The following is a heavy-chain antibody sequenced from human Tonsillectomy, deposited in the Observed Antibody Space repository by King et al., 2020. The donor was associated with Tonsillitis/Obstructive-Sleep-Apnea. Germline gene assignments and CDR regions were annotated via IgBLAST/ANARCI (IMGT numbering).Heavy chain of an antibody. V-gene: IGHV5-51*03. CDR3: ERLPLWFSDPDENFYVMDG. Sequence: QLVQSGAEVKKPGESLKISCKGSGYSFTNYWIGWVRQMSGKGLEWMGIIYPGDSDTRYSPSVQGQVTISADKSNSTAYLQGRSLKAADTAMYYCERLPLWFSDPDENFYVMDGCGHGTTVTVSS. CDR2: IYPGDSDT. D-gene: IGHD3-10*01. J-gene: IGHJ6*02. CDR1: GYSFTNYW.